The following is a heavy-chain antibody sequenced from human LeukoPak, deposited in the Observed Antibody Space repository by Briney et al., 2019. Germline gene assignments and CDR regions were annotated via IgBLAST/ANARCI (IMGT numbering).Heavy chain of an antibody. D-gene: IGHD2-8*01. CDR3: ATNGYYCMDV. V-gene: IGHV4-61*02. CDR2: IYTSGST. CDR1: GGSISSGSYY. J-gene: IGHJ6*03. Sequence: PSETLSLTCTVSGGSISSGSYYWSWIRQPAGKGLEWIGRIYTSGSTNYNPSLKSRITISVDKSQNQFSLKVNSLTAADTAVYYCATNGYYCMDVWGKGTTVTVSS.